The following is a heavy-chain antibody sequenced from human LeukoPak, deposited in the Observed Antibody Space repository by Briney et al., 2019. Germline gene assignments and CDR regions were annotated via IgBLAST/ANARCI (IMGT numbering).Heavy chain of an antibody. Sequence: PGGSLRLSCAASGFTFSSYWMSWVRQAPGKGLGWVANIKQDGSEKYYVDSVKGRFTISRDNAKNSLYLQMNSLRAEDTAVYYCARDTPLGELPGVSDYWGQGTLVTVSS. D-gene: IGHD1-26*01. V-gene: IGHV3-7*01. CDR3: ARDTPLGELPGVSDY. J-gene: IGHJ4*02. CDR1: GFTFSSYW. CDR2: IKQDGSEK.